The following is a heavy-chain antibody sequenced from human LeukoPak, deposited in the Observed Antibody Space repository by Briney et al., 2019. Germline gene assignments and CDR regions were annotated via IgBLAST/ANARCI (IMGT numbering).Heavy chain of an antibody. J-gene: IGHJ4*02. Sequence: PSETLSLTCAVYGGSFSDYYWTWIRQPPGKGLEWIGEINHSESTNYNPSLKSRVTISVDTSKNQFSLKLNSVTAADTAVYYCARRRYCSGGSCYAYFDYWGQGTLVTVSP. CDR1: GGSFSDYY. D-gene: IGHD2-15*01. V-gene: IGHV4-34*01. CDR3: ARRRYCSGGSCYAYFDY. CDR2: INHSEST.